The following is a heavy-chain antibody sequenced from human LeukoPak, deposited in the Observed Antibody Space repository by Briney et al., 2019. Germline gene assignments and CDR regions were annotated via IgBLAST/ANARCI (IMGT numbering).Heavy chain of an antibody. V-gene: IGHV4-59*01. J-gene: IGHJ3*02. CDR3: AGEWLQWMGAFDI. Sequence: PSETLSLTCTASGGSISSYYWSWIRQPPGKGLEWIGYIYYSGSTNYNPSLKSRVTISVDTSKNQFSLKLSSVTAADTAVYYCAGEWLQWMGAFDIWGQGTMVTVSS. D-gene: IGHD5-24*01. CDR2: IYYSGST. CDR1: GGSISSYY.